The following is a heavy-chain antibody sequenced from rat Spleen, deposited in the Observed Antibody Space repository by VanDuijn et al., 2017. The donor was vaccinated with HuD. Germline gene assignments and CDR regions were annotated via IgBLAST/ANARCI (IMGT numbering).Heavy chain of an antibody. Sequence: QVQLKESGPGLVQPSQTLSLTCTVSGFSLISNGVSWVRQPPGKGLEWIAAISSGGNTYYNSGMKSRLSISRDTSKSQVFLKVNSLQTEDTAIYFCSRLTIGSWGQGVMVTVSS. V-gene: IGHV2S12*01. J-gene: IGHJ2*01. CDR3: SRLTIGS. CDR1: GFSLISNG. CDR2: ISSGGNT. D-gene: IGHD1-3*01.